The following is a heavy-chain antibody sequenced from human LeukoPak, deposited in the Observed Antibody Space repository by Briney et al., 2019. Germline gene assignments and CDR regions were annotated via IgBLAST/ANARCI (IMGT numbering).Heavy chain of an antibody. D-gene: IGHD4-17*01. Sequence: GGSLRLSCAASGFTFSSYEMSWVRQAPGKGLEWVSYISSSGSTIYYADSVKGRFTISRDNAKNSLYLQMNSLRAEDTAVYYCARDEGYDYGDYEALMDVWGQGTTVTVSS. CDR3: ARDEGYDYGDYEALMDV. CDR1: GFTFSSYE. CDR2: ISSSGSTI. V-gene: IGHV3-48*03. J-gene: IGHJ6*02.